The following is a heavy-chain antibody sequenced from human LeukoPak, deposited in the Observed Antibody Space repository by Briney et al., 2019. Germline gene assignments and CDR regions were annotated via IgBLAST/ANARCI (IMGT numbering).Heavy chain of an antibody. CDR2: INHSGST. CDR1: GGSFSGYY. V-gene: IGHV4-34*01. D-gene: IGHD3-3*01. CDR3: ARATPNYDFWSGYYTNWFDP. J-gene: IGHJ5*02. Sequence: SETLSLTCAVYGGSFSGYYWSWIRQPPGKGLEWIGEINHSGSTNYNPSLKSRVTISVDTSKNQFSLKLSSVTAADTAVYYCARATPNYDFWSGYYTNWFDPWGQGTLVTVSS.